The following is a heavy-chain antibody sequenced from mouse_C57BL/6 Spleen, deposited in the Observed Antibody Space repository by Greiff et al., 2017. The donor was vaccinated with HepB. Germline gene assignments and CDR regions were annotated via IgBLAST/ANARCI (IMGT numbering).Heavy chain of an antibody. CDR3: ARHFYYGSSYWYFDV. V-gene: IGHV1-55*01. Sequence: VQLQQPGAELVKPGASVKMSCKASGYTFTSYWITWVKQRPGQGLEWIGDIYPGSGSTNYNEKFKSKATLTVDTSSSTAYMQLSSLTSEDSAVYYCARHFYYGSSYWYFDVWGTGTTVTVSS. CDR2: IYPGSGST. J-gene: IGHJ1*03. D-gene: IGHD1-1*01. CDR1: GYTFTSYW.